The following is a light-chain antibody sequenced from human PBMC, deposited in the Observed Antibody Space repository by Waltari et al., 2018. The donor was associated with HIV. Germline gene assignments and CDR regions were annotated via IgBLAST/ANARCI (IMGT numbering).Light chain of an antibody. Sequence: NFMLTQPHSVSESPGKTTTFSCTRNSGSIGSKSVQWYQQRPGSAHIIVIFENTKRPSGVPDRFSGSIDSSSNSASLTISGLKTEDEATYYCQSYDDNNSWIFGGGTMLTVL. CDR3: QSYDDNNSWI. CDR2: ENT. J-gene: IGLJ3*02. CDR1: SGSIGSKS. V-gene: IGLV6-57*04.